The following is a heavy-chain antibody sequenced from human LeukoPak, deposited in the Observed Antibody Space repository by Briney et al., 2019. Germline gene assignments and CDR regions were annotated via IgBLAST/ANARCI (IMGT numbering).Heavy chain of an antibody. V-gene: IGHV3-23*01. CDR1: GFTFTTYA. CDR3: AKDQFGGYGSIDY. CDR2: IYSAGDT. Sequence: GGSLRLSCAASGFTFTTYAIHWVRQAPGQGLDWVSTIYSAGDTYYADSVKGRFTIYRDNSKSTLFLQMSSLRAEDTAMYYCAKDQFGGYGSIDYWGQGILVTVSS. D-gene: IGHD5-12*01. J-gene: IGHJ4*02.